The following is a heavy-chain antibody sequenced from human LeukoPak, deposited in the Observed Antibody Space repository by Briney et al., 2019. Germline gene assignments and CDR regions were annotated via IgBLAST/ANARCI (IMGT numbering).Heavy chain of an antibody. D-gene: IGHD1-26*01. Sequence: VASVKVSCKASGGTFSSYAISWVRQAPGQGLEWMGGIIPIFGTANYAQKFQGRVTITADESTSTAYMELSSLRSEDTAAYYCATPRSGSYYYYYMDVWGKGTTVTVSS. CDR3: ATPRSGSYYYYYMDV. V-gene: IGHV1-69*01. CDR2: IIPIFGTA. CDR1: GGTFSSYA. J-gene: IGHJ6*03.